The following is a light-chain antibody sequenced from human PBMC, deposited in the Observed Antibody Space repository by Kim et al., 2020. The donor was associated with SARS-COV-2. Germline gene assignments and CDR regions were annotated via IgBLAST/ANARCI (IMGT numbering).Light chain of an antibody. CDR1: QSVSNNY. V-gene: IGKV3-20*01. CDR3: QQYGSSSPT. J-gene: IGKJ4*01. CDR2: GAS. Sequence: EIVLTQSPDTLSLSPGERATLSCRASQSVSNNYLAWFQRKPGQAPRLLIYGASSRATGIPDRFSGSGSGTDFTLTISRLEPEDFAVYYCQQYGSSSPTFGGGTKVDIK.